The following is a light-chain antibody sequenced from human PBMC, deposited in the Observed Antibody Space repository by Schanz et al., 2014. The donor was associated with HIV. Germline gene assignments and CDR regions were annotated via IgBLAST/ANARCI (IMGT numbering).Light chain of an antibody. Sequence: QSVLTQPPSVSGAPGQRVIISCTGSSSNIGAGYDVHWYQRLPGTAPKLLIYGNNNRPSGVPDRFSGPKSGTSASLAITGLQAEDEGDSYCQSYDSSLNGVLFGGGTKLTVL. J-gene: IGLJ3*02. CDR3: QSYDSSLNGVL. V-gene: IGLV1-40*01. CDR1: SSNIGAGYD. CDR2: GNN.